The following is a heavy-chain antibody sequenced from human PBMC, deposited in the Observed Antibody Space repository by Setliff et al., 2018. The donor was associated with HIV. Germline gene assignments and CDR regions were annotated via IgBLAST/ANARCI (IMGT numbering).Heavy chain of an antibody. J-gene: IGHJ4*02. CDR1: GGSISRGDYY. V-gene: IGHV4-61*09. Sequence: TLSLTCTVSGGSISRGDYYWNWIRQPAGKGLEWIGHIYTSGSTSGSTNYNPSLKSRVTISVDTSKNQVSLKLRSVTAADTAFYYCARDYFGSLDYWGQGTLVTVSS. CDR2: IYTSGSTSGST. CDR3: ARDYFGSLDY. D-gene: IGHD3-10*01.